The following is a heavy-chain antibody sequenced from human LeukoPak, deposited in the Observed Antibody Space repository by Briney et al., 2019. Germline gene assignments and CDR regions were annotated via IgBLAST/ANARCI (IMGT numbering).Heavy chain of an antibody. V-gene: IGHV4-39*02. D-gene: IGHD4-17*01. CDR1: GGSISSSSFY. CDR2: IHHSGSP. Sequence: PSETLSLTCTVSGGSISSSSFYWGWIRQPPGKGLEWIGTIHHSGSPYYNPSLNSRVTISGDTSKNQFSLKLSSVTAADTAVYYCAKDYGDYSLAWGQGTLVTVSS. CDR3: AKDYGDYSLA. J-gene: IGHJ5*02.